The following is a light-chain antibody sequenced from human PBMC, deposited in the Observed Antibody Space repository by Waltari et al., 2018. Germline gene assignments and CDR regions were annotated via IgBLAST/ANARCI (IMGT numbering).Light chain of an antibody. Sequence: DIVMTQTPLSLPVTPGEPASISCRSSQSLLHSNGYTYLFWYLQKPGQSPQLLIYLVSNRASGVPDRFSGSGSGTDFTLKISRVEAEDVWVYYCMQGIQLPWTFGQGTKVEIK. CDR2: LVS. CDR1: QSLLHSNGYTY. CDR3: MQGIQLPWT. V-gene: IGKV2D-29*02. J-gene: IGKJ1*01.